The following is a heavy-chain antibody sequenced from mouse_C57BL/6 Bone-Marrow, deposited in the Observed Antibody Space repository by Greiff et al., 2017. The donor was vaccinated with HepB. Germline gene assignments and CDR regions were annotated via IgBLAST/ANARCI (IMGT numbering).Heavy chain of an antibody. J-gene: IGHJ3*01. Sequence: EVQLLESGEGLVKPGGSLKLSCAASGFTFSSYAMSWVRQTPEKRLEWVAYISSGGGYIYYADTVKGRFTISRDNATNTLYLQMSSQKSEDTAMYYCASDRGESNDEDDWGQGTLVTVSA. CDR1: GFTFSSYA. V-gene: IGHV5S21*01. D-gene: IGHD2-12*01. CDR2: ISSGGGYI. CDR3: ASDRGESNDEDD.